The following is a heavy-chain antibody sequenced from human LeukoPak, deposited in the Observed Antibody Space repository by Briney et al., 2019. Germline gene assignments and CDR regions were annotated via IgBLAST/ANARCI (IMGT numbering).Heavy chain of an antibody. D-gene: IGHD3-3*01. J-gene: IGHJ5*02. CDR1: GGTFSSYA. CDR3: ARETVGGFFKWPQPFDP. CDR2: IIPILGIA. V-gene: IGHV1-69*04. Sequence: ASVKVSCKASGGTFSSYAISWVRQAPGQGLEWMGRIIPILGIANYAQKFQGRVTITANKSTSTAYMELSSLRSDDTAVYYCARETVGGFFKWPQPFDPWGQGTLVTVSS.